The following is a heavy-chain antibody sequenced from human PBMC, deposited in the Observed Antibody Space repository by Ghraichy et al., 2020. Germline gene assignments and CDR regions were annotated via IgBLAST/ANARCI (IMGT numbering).Heavy chain of an antibody. Sequence: SETLSLTCTVSGYSISNGFFWGWIRQPPGKGLEWIGSILHSGRTSYNPSLKSRVTFSVDTSKNQFSLRLSSVTAADTAVYYCARVKPTGYCSGGSCNQHFDSWGQGTLVTVSS. CDR1: GYSISNGFF. J-gene: IGHJ4*02. D-gene: IGHD2-15*01. CDR2: ILHSGRT. CDR3: ARVKPTGYCSGGSCNQHFDS. V-gene: IGHV4-38-2*02.